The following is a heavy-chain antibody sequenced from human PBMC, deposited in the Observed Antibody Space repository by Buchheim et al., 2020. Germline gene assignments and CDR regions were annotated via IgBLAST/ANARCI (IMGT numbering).Heavy chain of an antibody. V-gene: IGHV3-30*04. J-gene: IGHJ4*02. CDR1: GFTFSSYA. D-gene: IGHD3-22*01. CDR3: FYYDSSGYYYRDY. CDR2: ISYDGSNK. Sequence: QVQLVESGGGVVQPGRSLRLSCAASGFTFSSYAMHWVRQAPGKGLEWVAVISYDGSNKYYADSVKGRFTISRDNSKNTLYLQMNSLRAEDTAVYYCFYYDSSGYYYRDYWGQGTL.